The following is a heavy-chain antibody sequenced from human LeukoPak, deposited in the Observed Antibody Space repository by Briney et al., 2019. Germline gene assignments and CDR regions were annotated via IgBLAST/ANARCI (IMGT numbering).Heavy chain of an antibody. CDR2: INPNSGGT. Sequence: ASVKVSCKASGYTFTGYYMHWVRQAPGQGLEWMGWINPNSGGTNYAQKVQGRVTMTRDTSISTAYMELSSLRSEDTAVYYCARDQDGYNYLYYFDYWGQGTLVTVSS. V-gene: IGHV1-2*02. CDR3: ARDQDGYNYLYYFDY. J-gene: IGHJ4*02. CDR1: GYTFTGYY. D-gene: IGHD5-24*01.